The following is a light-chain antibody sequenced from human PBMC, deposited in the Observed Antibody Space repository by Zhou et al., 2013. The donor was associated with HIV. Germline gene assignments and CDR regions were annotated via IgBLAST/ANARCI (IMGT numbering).Light chain of an antibody. CDR2: GAS. CDR3: QQYSVWPPYT. J-gene: IGKJ2*01. V-gene: IGKV3D-15*01. Sequence: EIVMTQSPAILSVSPGERATLSCRASQSVSSNYLAWYQQKPGQAPRLLIQGASSRAAGVPARFSGSGSGTEFTLTISSLQTEDFATYFCQQYSVWPPYTFGQGTKLEIK. CDR1: QSVSSN.